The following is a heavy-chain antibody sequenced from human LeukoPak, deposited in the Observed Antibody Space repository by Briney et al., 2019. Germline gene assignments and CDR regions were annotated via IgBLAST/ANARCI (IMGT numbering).Heavy chain of an antibody. CDR1: GYSISSGTYY. J-gene: IGHJ5*02. Sequence: SQTLSLTCTVSGYSISSGTYYWTWIRQPAGKGLEWIGRISTSGSTNYNPPLKSRVTISLDTSKNQFSLKLSSVTAADTAVYYCARDAGYYYDSSGYPWWFDPWGQGTLVTVSS. V-gene: IGHV4-61*02. CDR2: ISTSGST. D-gene: IGHD3-22*01. CDR3: ARDAGYYYDSSGYPWWFDP.